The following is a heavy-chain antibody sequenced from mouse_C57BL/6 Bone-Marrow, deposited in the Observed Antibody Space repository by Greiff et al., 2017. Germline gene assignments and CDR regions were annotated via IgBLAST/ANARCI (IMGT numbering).Heavy chain of an antibody. CDR3: TSLMVVEEDY. D-gene: IGHD1-1*01. Sequence: VQLQQSGPELVKPGASVKISCKASGYAFSSSWMNWVKQRPGKGLEWIGRIYPGDGDTNYNGKFKGKAILTADKSSSTAYMELRSLTSEDSAVYYCTSLMVVEEDYWGQGTTLTVSS. J-gene: IGHJ2*01. CDR2: IYPGDGDT. V-gene: IGHV1-82*01. CDR1: GYAFSSSW.